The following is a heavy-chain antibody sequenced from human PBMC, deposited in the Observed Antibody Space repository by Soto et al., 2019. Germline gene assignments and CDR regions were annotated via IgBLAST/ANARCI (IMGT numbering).Heavy chain of an antibody. Sequence: PGKSRNLSCNASGYSFTSYWIAWVRQMPGKCLEWMGIFYPGDSDTRYSSSFQGQVPISADRSTSTAPLQWRSLRASDTAMYYCAGHPGDSWGGEFDSWGQGTPVTVSS. J-gene: IGHJ4*02. D-gene: IGHD3-16*01. CDR1: GYSFTSYW. CDR3: AGHPGDSWGGEFDS. CDR2: FYPGDSDT. V-gene: IGHV5-51*01.